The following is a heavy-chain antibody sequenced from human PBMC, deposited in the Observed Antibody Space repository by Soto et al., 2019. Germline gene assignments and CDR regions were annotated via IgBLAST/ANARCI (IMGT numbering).Heavy chain of an antibody. V-gene: IGHV1-18*01. D-gene: IGHD6-19*01. CDR1: GYTFTNDD. CDR3: ARRQTGGWYVGRWFFDF. J-gene: IGHJ2*01. CDR2: ISAYNGNT. Sequence: ASVKVSCKASGYTFTNDDINWVRQAPGQGLEWMGWISAYNGNTKYAQKLQGRVIMTTDTSTSTAYMELRSLRSDDTALYFCARRQTGGWYVGRWFFDFWGSGTLVTVSS.